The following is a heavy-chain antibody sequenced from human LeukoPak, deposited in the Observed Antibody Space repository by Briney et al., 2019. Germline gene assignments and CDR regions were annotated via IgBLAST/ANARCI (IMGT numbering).Heavy chain of an antibody. CDR3: ARDYYYGMDV. CDR1: GDSVSSYSAA. CDR2: TYYRSKRYN. Sequence: SQTLSLTCAISGDSVSSYSAAWNWIRRYPSRGLEWLGRTYYRSKRYNEYAVSVKSRITINPDTSKNQFSLQLNSVTPEDTAVYYCARDYYYGMDVWGQGTTVTVSS. V-gene: IGHV6-1*01. J-gene: IGHJ6*02.